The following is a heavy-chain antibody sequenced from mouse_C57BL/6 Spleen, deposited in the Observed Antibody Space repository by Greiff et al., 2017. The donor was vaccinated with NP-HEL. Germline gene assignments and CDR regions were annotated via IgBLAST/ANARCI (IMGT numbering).Heavy chain of an antibody. V-gene: IGHV1-76*01. D-gene: IGHD1-1*01. J-gene: IGHJ4*01. CDR3: ARHYGSSYDAMDY. Sequence: QVQLQQSGAELVRPGASVKLSCKASGYTFTDYYINWVKQRPGQGLEWIARIYPGSGNTYYNEKFKGKATLTAEKSSSTAYMQLSSLTSEDSAVYFCARHYGSSYDAMDYWGQGTSVTVSS. CDR2: IYPGSGNT. CDR1: GYTFTDYY.